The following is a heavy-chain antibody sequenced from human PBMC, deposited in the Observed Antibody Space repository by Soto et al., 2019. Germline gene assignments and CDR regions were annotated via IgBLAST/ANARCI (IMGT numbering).Heavy chain of an antibody. D-gene: IGHD6-13*01. Sequence: GSLGLSCAASGFTFSRHSMNWVRQAPGKGLEWVSYISGDGKTIYYSDSAKGRFTISIDNSKNTLYLQMNSLRAEDTAVYYCARPGYSSSWSLDYWGQGTLVTVSS. CDR1: GFTFSRHS. J-gene: IGHJ4*02. V-gene: IGHV3-48*01. CDR2: ISGDGKTI. CDR3: ARPGYSSSWSLDY.